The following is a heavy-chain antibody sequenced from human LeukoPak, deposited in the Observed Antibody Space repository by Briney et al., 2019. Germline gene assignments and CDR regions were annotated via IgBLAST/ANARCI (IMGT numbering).Heavy chain of an antibody. J-gene: IGHJ3*02. V-gene: IGHV3-53*01. D-gene: IGHD2-8*02. CDR3: ARGGVFLRDAFDI. Sequence: PGGSLRLSCAASGFSVSTKYMSWVRQAPGKGLKWVSIIYSGGSTYYADSVKGRFTISRDKSKTTLYLQMNSLRAEDTAVYYCARGGVFLRDAFDIWGQGTIVTVSS. CDR2: IYSGGST. CDR1: GFSVSTKY.